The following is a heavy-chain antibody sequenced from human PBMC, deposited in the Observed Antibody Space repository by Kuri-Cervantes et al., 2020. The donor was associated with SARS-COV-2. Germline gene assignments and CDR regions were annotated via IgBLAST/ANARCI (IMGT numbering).Heavy chain of an antibody. CDR3: AKVGGHREYFQN. J-gene: IGHJ1*01. Sequence: GESLKISCAASGFTFSSYAMSWVRQAPGKGLEWVSAISGSGGSTYYADSAKGRFTISRDNSKNTLYLQMNSLRAEDTAVYYCAKVGGHREYFQNWGQGTLVTVSS. CDR2: ISGSGGST. CDR1: GFTFSSYA. D-gene: IGHD3-16*01. V-gene: IGHV3-23*01.